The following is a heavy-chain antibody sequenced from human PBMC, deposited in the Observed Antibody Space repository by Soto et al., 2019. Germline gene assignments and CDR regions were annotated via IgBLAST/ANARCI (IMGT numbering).Heavy chain of an antibody. CDR3: ARILTATGGHFDS. CDR2: IFWDDDK. D-gene: IGHD2-8*02. CDR1: SGKG. J-gene: IGHJ4*02. V-gene: IGHV2-5*02. Sequence: SGKGVGWIRQSPEKALEWLALIFWDDDKRYSPSLRSRLTIAKDTSKNQVVLTLTNVDPVDTATYYCARILTATGGHFDSWGQGALVTVSS.